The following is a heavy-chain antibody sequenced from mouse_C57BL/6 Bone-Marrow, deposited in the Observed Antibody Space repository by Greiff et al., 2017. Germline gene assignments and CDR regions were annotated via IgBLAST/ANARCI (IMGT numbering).Heavy chain of an antibody. CDR3: ARDPYYDYDDYAMDY. V-gene: IGHV5-4*01. D-gene: IGHD2-4*01. J-gene: IGHJ4*01. CDR2: ISDGGSYT. Sequence: EVKLVESGGGLVKPGGSLKLSCAASGFTFSSYAMSWVRQTPAKRLEWVATISDGGSYTYYPDNVKGRFTISRDNAKNNLYLQMSHLKSEDTAMYYCARDPYYDYDDYAMDYWGQGTSVTVSS. CDR1: GFTFSSYA.